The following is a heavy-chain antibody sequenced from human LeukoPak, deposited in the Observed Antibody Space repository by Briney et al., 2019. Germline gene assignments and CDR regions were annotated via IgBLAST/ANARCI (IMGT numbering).Heavy chain of an antibody. CDR2: IYYTGNT. D-gene: IGHD3-3*01. CDR3: ARVRGGYYDFWSGYYIDY. J-gene: IGHJ4*02. Sequence: SETLSLTCTVFGGSITSYYWSWIRQPPGKGLEWIGYIYYTGNTYYNPSLKSRVIISVDTSKNQFSLKLSSVTAADTAVYYCARVRGGYYDFWSGYYIDYWGQGTLVTVSS. CDR1: GGSITSYY. V-gene: IGHV4-59*08.